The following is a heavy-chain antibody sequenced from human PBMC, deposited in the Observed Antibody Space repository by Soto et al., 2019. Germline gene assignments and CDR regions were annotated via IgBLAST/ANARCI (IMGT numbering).Heavy chain of an antibody. V-gene: IGHV4-39*01. J-gene: IGHJ6*02. CDR3: ARLGGPAYYYYYGMDV. CDR1: GGSISSSSYY. D-gene: IGHD2-15*01. CDR2: IYYSGST. Sequence: SETLSLTCTVSGGSISSSSYYWGWIRQPPGKGLEWIGSIYYSGSTYYNPSLKSRVTISVDTSKNQFSLKLSSVTAADTAVYYCARLGGPAYYYYYGMDVWGQGTTVTVSS.